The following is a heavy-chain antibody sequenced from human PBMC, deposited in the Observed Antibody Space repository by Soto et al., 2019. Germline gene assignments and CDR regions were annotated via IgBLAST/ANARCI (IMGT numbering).Heavy chain of an antibody. Sequence: ASVKVSCKASGDTFSSYTISWVRQAPGQGLEWMGRIIPILGIANYAQKFQGRVTITADKSTSTAYMELSSLRSEDTAVYYCARDQVVVAAKSWFDPWGQGTLVTVSS. CDR1: GDTFSSYT. J-gene: IGHJ5*02. D-gene: IGHD2-15*01. V-gene: IGHV1-69*04. CDR2: IIPILGIA. CDR3: ARDQVVVAAKSWFDP.